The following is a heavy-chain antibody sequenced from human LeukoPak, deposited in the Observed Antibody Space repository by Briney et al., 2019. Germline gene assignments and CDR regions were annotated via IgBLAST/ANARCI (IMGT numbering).Heavy chain of an antibody. J-gene: IGHJ6*04. Sequence: GASVKVSCKASGYTFTNYDISWVRQAPGQGLEWMGWISAYNRNTNYAQKFQGRVTMTTDTSTTTAYMELRTLKSDDTAVYFCARGLIAAAGMDVWGKGTTVTVSS. CDR2: ISAYNRNT. V-gene: IGHV1-18*01. D-gene: IGHD6-13*01. CDR1: GYTFTNYD. CDR3: ARGLIAAAGMDV.